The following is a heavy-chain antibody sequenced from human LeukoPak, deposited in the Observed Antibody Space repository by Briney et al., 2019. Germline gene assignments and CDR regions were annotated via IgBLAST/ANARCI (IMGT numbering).Heavy chain of an antibody. CDR2: MNQDGSEI. Sequence: GGSLRLSCAASGFRFSGSWMTWVRQAPGKGLEWVANMNQDGSEINYLDSVEGRFTISRDNTKNSVYLQMNSLNTEDTAMYYCGRGSGFLSDYWGQGVLVTVSS. D-gene: IGHD3-16*01. V-gene: IGHV3-7*01. J-gene: IGHJ4*02. CDR3: GRGSGFLSDY. CDR1: GFRFSGSW.